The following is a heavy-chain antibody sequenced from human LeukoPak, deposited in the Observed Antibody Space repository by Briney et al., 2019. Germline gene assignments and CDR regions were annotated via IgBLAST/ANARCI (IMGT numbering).Heavy chain of an antibody. D-gene: IGHD3-22*01. J-gene: IGHJ5*02. CDR1: GFTFSNYW. CDR2: INSDGINT. V-gene: IGHV3-74*01. Sequence: PGGSLRLSCAASGFTFSNYWMHWVRRAPGKGLVWVSRINSDGINTSYADSVKGRFTISRDNAKNTLNLQMNSLRAEDTAVYYCARGLGQYYDTSDNWFDPWGQGTLVTVSS. CDR3: ARGLGQYYDTSDNWFDP.